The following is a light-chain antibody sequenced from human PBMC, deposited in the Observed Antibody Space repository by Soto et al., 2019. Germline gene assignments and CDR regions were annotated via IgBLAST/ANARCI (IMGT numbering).Light chain of an antibody. CDR1: SSNIGSNY. CDR3: AAWDDSLSALV. Sequence: QSVLTQPPSASGTPGQRVTISCSGSSSNIGSNYVYWYQQLPGTAPKLLIYSNNQRPSGDPDRFSGSKSGTSASLAISGLRSEDEADYYCAAWDDSLSALVFGGRTKLTVL. CDR2: SNN. J-gene: IGLJ3*02. V-gene: IGLV1-47*02.